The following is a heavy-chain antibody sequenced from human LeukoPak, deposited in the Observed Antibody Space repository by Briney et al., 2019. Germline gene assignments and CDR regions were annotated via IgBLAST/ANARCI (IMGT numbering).Heavy chain of an antibody. J-gene: IGHJ2*01. CDR1: GGSISSYY. Sequence: SETLSLTCTVSGGSISSYYWSWIRQPPGKGLEWIGYIYYSGSTNYNPSLKSRVTISVDTSKNQFSLKLSSVTAADTAVYYCARRRREGWYFDLWGRGTLVTVSS. CDR2: IYYSGST. V-gene: IGHV4-59*01. CDR3: ARRRREGWYFDL.